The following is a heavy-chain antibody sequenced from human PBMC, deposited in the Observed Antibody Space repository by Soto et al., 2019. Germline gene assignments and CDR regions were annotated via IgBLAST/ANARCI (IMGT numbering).Heavy chain of an antibody. J-gene: IGHJ4*02. Sequence: GESLKISCKGSGYSFTSYWIGWVRQMPGKGLEWMGIIYPGDSDTRYSPSFQGQVTISADKSISTAYLQWSSLKASDTAMYYCARPSLYCSGGSCYFDYWGQGTLVTVSS. V-gene: IGHV5-51*01. CDR2: IYPGDSDT. D-gene: IGHD2-15*01. CDR1: GYSFTSYW. CDR3: ARPSLYCSGGSCYFDY.